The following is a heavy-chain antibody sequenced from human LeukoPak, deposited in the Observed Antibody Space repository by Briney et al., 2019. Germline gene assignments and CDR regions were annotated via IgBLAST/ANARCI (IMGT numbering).Heavy chain of an antibody. D-gene: IGHD2-2*01. J-gene: IGHJ4*02. Sequence: GGSLRLSCAASGFTFSSYGMHWVRQAPGKGLEWVSYISSSGSTIYYADSVKGRFTISRDNSKNTLYLQMSSLRAEDTAVYYCVKGGYCSSISCYSPFDYWGQGTLVTVSS. CDR2: ISSSGSTI. CDR3: VKGGYCSSISCYSPFDY. CDR1: GFTFSSYG. V-gene: IGHV3-48*01.